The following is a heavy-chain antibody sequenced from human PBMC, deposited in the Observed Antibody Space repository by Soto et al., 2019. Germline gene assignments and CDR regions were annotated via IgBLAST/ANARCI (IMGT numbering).Heavy chain of an antibody. D-gene: IGHD1-26*01. CDR3: AKDGWELGSYYFDY. CDR1: GFTFSSYA. CDR2: ISGSGGST. Sequence: GGSLRLSCAASGFTFSSYAMSWVRQAPGKGLEWVSAISGSGGSTYYADSVKGRFTISRDNSKNALYLQMNSLRAEDTAVYYCAKDGWELGSYYFDYWGQGTLVTVSS. J-gene: IGHJ4*02. V-gene: IGHV3-23*01.